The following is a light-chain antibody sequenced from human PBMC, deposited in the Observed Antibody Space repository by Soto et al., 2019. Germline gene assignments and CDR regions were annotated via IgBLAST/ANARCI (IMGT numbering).Light chain of an antibody. CDR2: GAS. CDR1: QSVSSGY. J-gene: IGKJ1*01. Sequence: EVVLTQSPGTLSLSPGERATLSCRASQSVSSGYLGWYQQKPGQAPRLLIYGASSRATGIPDRFSGSGSRTDFPLTISRLEPEDFAVYFCQQYTYAPWTFGQGTKVEIK. CDR3: QQYTYAPWT. V-gene: IGKV3-20*01.